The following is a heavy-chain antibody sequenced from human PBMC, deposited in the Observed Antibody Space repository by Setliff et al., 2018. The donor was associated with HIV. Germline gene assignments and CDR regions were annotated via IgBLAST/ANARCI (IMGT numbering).Heavy chain of an antibody. Sequence: SVKVSCKASGYTFTGYYMHWVRQAPGQGLEWMGGIPLFGTANYAQKFQGRVRITADKSRSTVSLELRNLRSDDTALYYCARRYYTFLSGYYTDYWGQGTQVTVSS. CDR2: IPLFGTA. CDR1: GYTFTGYY. V-gene: IGHV1-69*06. J-gene: IGHJ4*02. CDR3: ARRYYTFLSGYYTDY. D-gene: IGHD3-3*01.